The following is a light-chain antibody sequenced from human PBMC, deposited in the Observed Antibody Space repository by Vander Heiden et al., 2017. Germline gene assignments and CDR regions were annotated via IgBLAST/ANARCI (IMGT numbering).Light chain of an antibody. CDR1: QRVSSN. CDR2: GAS. J-gene: IGKJ4*01. CDR3: QQYNKWPPLT. V-gene: IGKV3-15*01. Sequence: RVMPQPPATLSVSAGERATLSCRASQRVSSNLAWYQQKPGQAPRLLIYGASTRATGIPARFSGSGSGTEFTLTISSLQSEDFAVYYCQQYNKWPPLTFGGGTKVEIK.